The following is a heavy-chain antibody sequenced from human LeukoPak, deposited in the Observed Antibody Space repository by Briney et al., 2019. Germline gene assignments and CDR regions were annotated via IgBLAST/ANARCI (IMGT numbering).Heavy chain of an antibody. CDR1: DGSISSYY. V-gene: IGHV4-59*01. CDR3: ARFRSAVAGTYNYYYLDV. J-gene: IGHJ6*03. Sequence: SETLSLTCTVSDGSISSYYWSWIRLRPGKGLEYIGYVSYSGTTNYNPSLKSRLTISLDTSKNQISLRLSSVTAADTAVYYCARFRSAVAGTYNYYYLDVWGKGTTVTVS. CDR2: VSYSGTT. D-gene: IGHD6-19*01.